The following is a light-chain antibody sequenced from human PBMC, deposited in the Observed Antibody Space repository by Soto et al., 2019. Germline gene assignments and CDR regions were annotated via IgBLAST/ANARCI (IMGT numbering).Light chain of an antibody. CDR1: SSNIGSNY. CDR2: RNN. J-gene: IGLJ1*01. CDR3: AAWDDSLSAPYV. V-gene: IGLV1-47*01. Sequence: QSVLTQPPSASGTPGQRVTISCSGSSSNIGSNYVYWYQQLPGTAPKPLIYRNNQRPSGVPDRFSGSKSGTSASLAISGLRSEDEADYYCAAWDDSLSAPYVFGTGTKVTV.